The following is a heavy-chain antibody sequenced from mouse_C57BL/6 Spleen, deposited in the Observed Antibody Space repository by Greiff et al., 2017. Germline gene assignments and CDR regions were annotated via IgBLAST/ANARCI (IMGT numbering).Heavy chain of an antibody. CDR2: IDPSDSET. CDR1: GYTFTSYW. J-gene: IGHJ2*01. V-gene: IGHV1-52*01. D-gene: IGHD2-13*01. Sequence: QVQLQQPGAELVRPGSSVKLSCKASGYTFTSYWMHWVKQRPIQGLEWIGNIDPSDSETHYNQKFKDKATLTVDKSSSTAYMQLSSLTSEDSAVYYCARSDSRDYFDYWGQGTTLTVSS. CDR3: ARSDSRDYFDY.